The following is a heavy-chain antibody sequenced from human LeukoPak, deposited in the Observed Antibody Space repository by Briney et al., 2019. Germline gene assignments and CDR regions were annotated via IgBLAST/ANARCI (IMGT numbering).Heavy chain of an antibody. J-gene: IGHJ4*02. CDR1: GFTFSSYW. D-gene: IGHD6-19*01. Sequence: GGSLRLSCAASGFTFSSYWMSWVRQAPGKGLEWVANIKQDGSEKYYVDSVKGRFTISRDNAKNSLYLQMNSLRAEDTAVYYCARDSSSGWYDYFDYWGQGILVTVSS. CDR2: IKQDGSEK. CDR3: ARDSSSGWYDYFDY. V-gene: IGHV3-7*01.